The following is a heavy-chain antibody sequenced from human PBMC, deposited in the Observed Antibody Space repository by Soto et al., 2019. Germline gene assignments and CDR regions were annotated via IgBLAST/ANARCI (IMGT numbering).Heavy chain of an antibody. CDR2: IIPVFGTA. D-gene: IGHD1-1*01. CDR1: GGTFSSYA. J-gene: IGHJ4*02. CDR3: ARGWNHFPD. Sequence: SVKVSCKASGGTFSSYATSWVRQSPVQGVECMGGIIPVFGTANYAQKFQGRVTINADESTSTVYMELISLRSEDTAGYYCARGWNHFPDWGQGTFVTV. V-gene: IGHV1-69*13.